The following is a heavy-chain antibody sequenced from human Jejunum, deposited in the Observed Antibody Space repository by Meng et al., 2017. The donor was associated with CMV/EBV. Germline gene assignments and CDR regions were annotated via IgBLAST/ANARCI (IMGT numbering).Heavy chain of an antibody. CDR3: ARGLDSSSDY. J-gene: IGHJ4*02. Sequence: CEASEFTLSRSEMNWVRKAPGKGLEWISFINFNGRVSHYADSVKGRFTISRDNAKNSLFLQMNSLRAEDTGVYYCARGLDSSSDYWGQGIRVTVSS. V-gene: IGHV3-48*03. CDR2: INFNGRVS. D-gene: IGHD6-6*01. CDR1: EFTLSRSE.